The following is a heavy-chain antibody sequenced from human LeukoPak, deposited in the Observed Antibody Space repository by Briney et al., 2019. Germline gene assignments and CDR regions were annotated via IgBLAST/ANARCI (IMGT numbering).Heavy chain of an antibody. Sequence: SETLSLTCTVSGGSISSSSYYWGWIRQPPGKGLEWIGSIYYSGSTYYNPSLKSRVTISVDTSKYQFSLKLSSVTAADTAVYYCARRYNWKARGLYNWFDPWGQGTLVTVSS. J-gene: IGHJ5*02. CDR2: IYYSGST. CDR3: ARRYNWKARGLYNWFDP. CDR1: GGSISSSSYY. D-gene: IGHD1-20*01. V-gene: IGHV4-39*01.